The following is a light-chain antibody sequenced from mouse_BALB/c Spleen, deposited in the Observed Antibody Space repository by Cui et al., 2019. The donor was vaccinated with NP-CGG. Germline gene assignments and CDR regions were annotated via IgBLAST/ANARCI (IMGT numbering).Light chain of an antibody. V-gene: IGLV1*01. CDR1: TGAVTTSNY. CDR3: ALWYSNYWV. J-gene: IGLJ1*01. CDR2: GTN. Sequence: QAVVTQESALTTSPGETVTLTCRSSTGAVTTSNYANWVQEKPDHLFTGLIGGTNNRAPGVPARFSGSLIGDKAALTITGARTEDEAIYFCALWYSNYWVFSGGTKLTVL.